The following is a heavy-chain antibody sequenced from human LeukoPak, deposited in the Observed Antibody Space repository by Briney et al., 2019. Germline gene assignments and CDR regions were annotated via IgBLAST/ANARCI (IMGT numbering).Heavy chain of an antibody. CDR2: INPNSGGT. CDR3: ARDEGSRDYYDSSGYHLTG. Sequence: ASVKVSCKASGYTFTSYGISWVRQAPGQGLEWMGWINPNSGGTNYAQKFQGRVTMTRDTSISTAYMELSRLRSDDTAVYYCARDEGSRDYYDSSGYHLTGWGQGTLVTVSS. CDR1: GYTFTSYG. D-gene: IGHD3-22*01. V-gene: IGHV1-2*02. J-gene: IGHJ4*02.